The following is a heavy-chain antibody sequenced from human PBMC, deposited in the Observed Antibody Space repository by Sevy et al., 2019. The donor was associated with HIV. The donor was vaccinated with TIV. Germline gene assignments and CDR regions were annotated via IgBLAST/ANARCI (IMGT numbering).Heavy chain of an antibody. Sequence: GGSLRLSCAASGFTFSSYAMSWVRQAPGKGLEWVSAISGSGGSTYYADSVKGRFTISRDNSKNTLYLQMNSLRAEDTAVYYCASGRCSSTSSRHGYWGQGTLVTVSS. J-gene: IGHJ4*02. CDR3: ASGRCSSTSSRHGY. D-gene: IGHD2-2*01. V-gene: IGHV3-23*01. CDR2: ISGSGGST. CDR1: GFTFSSYA.